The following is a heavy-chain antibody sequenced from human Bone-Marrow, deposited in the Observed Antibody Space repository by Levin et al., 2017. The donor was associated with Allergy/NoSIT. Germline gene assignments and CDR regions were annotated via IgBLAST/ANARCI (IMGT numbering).Heavy chain of an antibody. CDR1: GYTFSNYG. V-gene: IGHV1-18*01. CDR3: ARDAKAYCSSSGCYRGTWFDP. CDR2: ISGFSGDT. Sequence: ASVKVSCKASGYTFSNYGLNWVRQAPGQGLEWMGWISGFSGDTKYAQNFQSRVTMTTDTSTSTAYMELRSLRSDDTAVYFCARDAKAYCSSSGCYRGTWFDPWGQGTLVTVSS. J-gene: IGHJ5*02. D-gene: IGHD2-2*02.